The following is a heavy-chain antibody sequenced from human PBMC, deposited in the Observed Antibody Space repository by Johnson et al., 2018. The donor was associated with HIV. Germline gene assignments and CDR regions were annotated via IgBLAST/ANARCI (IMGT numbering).Heavy chain of an antibody. J-gene: IGHJ3*02. D-gene: IGHD6-6*01. CDR3: ARSGDSIGSGFQI. V-gene: IGHV3-23*04. Sequence: VQLVESGGGVVQPGGSLRLSCAASGFTFSSYAMSWVRQAPGKGLEWVSAISGSGGSTYYADSVKGRFTISRDNSKNTLYLQMNSLRAEDTAVYYCARSGDSIGSGFQIWGQGTMVTVSS. CDR2: ISGSGGST. CDR1: GFTFSSYA.